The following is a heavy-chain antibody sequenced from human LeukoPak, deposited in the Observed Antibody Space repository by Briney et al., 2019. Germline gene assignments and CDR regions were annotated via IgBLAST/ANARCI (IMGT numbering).Heavy chain of an antibody. J-gene: IGHJ4*02. V-gene: IGHV3-30*04. Sequence: GGSLRLTCAASGFTFSSYAMHWVRQAPGKGLEWVAVISYDGSNKYYADSVKGRFTISRDNSKNTLYLQMNSLRAEDTAVYYCARDGRATGTTDYWGQGTLVTVSS. D-gene: IGHD1-7*01. CDR1: GFTFSSYA. CDR3: ARDGRATGTTDY. CDR2: ISYDGSNK.